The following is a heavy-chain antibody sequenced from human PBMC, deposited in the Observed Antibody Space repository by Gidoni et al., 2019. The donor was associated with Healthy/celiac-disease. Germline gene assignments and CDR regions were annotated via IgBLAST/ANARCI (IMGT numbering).Heavy chain of an antibody. Sequence: QVQLVESGGGVVQPGRSLRLSCAASGFTFSSYGMHWVRQAPGKGLEWVAVISYDGSNKYYADSVKGRFTISRDNSKNTLYLQMNSLRAEDTAVYYCAKSGTPYCSGGSCYQPDYFDYWGQGTLVTVSS. CDR2: ISYDGSNK. CDR1: GFTFSSYG. CDR3: AKSGTPYCSGGSCYQPDYFDY. J-gene: IGHJ4*02. V-gene: IGHV3-30*18. D-gene: IGHD2-15*01.